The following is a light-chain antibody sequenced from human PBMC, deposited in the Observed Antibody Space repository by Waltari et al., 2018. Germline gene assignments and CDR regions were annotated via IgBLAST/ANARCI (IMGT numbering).Light chain of an antibody. CDR2: EVT. J-gene: IGLJ3*02. Sequence: QSALTQPPSASGSPGQSIPISCTGISTDVEGYDTVFWYQQHPGKAPKLLIYEVTKRPSGVPDRFSGSKSDNTASLAVSGLQAEDEADYYCSSYAGGSSLMFGGGTKLTVL. CDR1: STDVEGYDT. CDR3: SSYAGGSSLM. V-gene: IGLV2-8*01.